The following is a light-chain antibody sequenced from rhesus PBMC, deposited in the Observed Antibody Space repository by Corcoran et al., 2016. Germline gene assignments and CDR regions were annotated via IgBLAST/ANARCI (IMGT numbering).Light chain of an antibody. CDR2: DNK. CDR1: KIGGRS. CDR3: HILDSGSKHVL. J-gene: IGLJ3*01. V-gene: IGLV3-25*02. Sequence: SYDLTQPPSVSVSPGQTARVTCGGGKIGGRSVPWYQQKPTQAPVLGIYDNKRRPSGIPERFSGSKSGNTATLTISGVEAGDEADYYCHILDSGSKHVLFGGGTRLTVL.